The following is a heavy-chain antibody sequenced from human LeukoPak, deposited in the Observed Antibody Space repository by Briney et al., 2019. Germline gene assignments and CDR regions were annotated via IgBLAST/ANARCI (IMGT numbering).Heavy chain of an antibody. CDR2: IYYSGSN. CDR1: GGAISSSSYY. J-gene: IGHJ5*02. Sequence: SETLSLTCTVSGGAISSSSYYWGWIRQPPGKGLEGVGRIYYSGSNYYNPSLKSRVTTSVDKSKNQFSLKLSSVTAADTAVYYCARAPYYDSSGSNWFDPWGQGTLVTVSS. D-gene: IGHD3-22*01. V-gene: IGHV4-39*07. CDR3: ARAPYYDSSGSNWFDP.